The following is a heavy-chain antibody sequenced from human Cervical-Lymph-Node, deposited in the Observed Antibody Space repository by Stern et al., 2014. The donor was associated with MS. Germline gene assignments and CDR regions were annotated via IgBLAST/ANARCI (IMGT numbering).Heavy chain of an antibody. J-gene: IGHJ5*01. CDR3: ARVGGSGYYPYNWFDS. CDR1: GYTFTVYD. D-gene: IGHD5-12*01. V-gene: IGHV1-2*04. CDR2: INPNSGST. Sequence: VQLVESGAEVKKPGASVKVSCKASGYTFTVYDINWVRQAPGQGLEWMGWINPNSGSTSYEQRFQGWVTMTRDTSISTAYMELNRLRPDDTAVYYCARVGGSGYYPYNWFDSWGQGTLVTVSS.